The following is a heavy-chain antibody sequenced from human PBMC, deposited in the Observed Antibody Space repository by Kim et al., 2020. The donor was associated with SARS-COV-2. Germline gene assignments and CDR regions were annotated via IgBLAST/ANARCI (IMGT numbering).Heavy chain of an antibody. CDR3: ASGRGARDAFDI. J-gene: IGHJ3*02. D-gene: IGHD1-26*01. V-gene: IGHV1-45*02. Sequence: YAQKIQDRITITRDRSMSTASMELRSLRSEDTAMYYCASGRGARDAFDIWGQGTMVTVSS.